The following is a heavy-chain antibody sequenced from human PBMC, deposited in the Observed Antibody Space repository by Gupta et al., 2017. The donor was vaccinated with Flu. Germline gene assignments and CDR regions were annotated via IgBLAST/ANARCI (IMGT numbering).Heavy chain of an antibody. D-gene: IGHD6-19*01. V-gene: IGHV4-61*02. CDR3: ARDRQESSVWYDGKFSP. J-gene: IGHJ5*02. CDR1: GDSISNGRYY. Sequence: QVQLQESGPGLVKPSQTLSLTCTVSGDSISNGRYYWTWIRQPAGKGLEWIGRTYTTGTTNYNPSLKSRVLISLDTSKNHFSLKLTSVTAADTAVYFCARDRQESSVWYDGKFSPWGQGTLVTVSS. CDR2: TYTTGTT.